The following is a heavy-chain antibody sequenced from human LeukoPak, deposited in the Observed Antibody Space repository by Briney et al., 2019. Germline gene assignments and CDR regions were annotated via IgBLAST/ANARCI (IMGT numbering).Heavy chain of an antibody. D-gene: IGHD6-19*01. CDR1: GFTFTDHY. CDR2: IKQDGSEK. Sequence: PGGSLRLSCAASGFTFTDHYMSWIRQAPGKGLEWVASIKQDGSEKYYVDSVRGRFTISRDNAKNSLYLQMNTLRAEDTAMYYCARDPGNHSGAWGQGTLVTVSS. J-gene: IGHJ5*02. CDR3: ARDPGNHSGA. V-gene: IGHV3-7*05.